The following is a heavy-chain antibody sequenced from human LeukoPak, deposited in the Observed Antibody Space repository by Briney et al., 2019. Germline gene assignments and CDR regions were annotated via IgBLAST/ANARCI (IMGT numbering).Heavy chain of an antibody. J-gene: IGHJ4*02. Sequence: GASVKVSCKASGYTFTSYGISWVRQAPGQGLEWMGGIIPIFGTANYAQKFQGRVTITADKSTSTAYMELSNLRSEDTAVYYCVRDGSAYYSESSGSLGLDYWGQGTLVTVSS. CDR1: GYTFTSYG. CDR2: IIPIFGTA. D-gene: IGHD3-22*01. CDR3: VRDGSAYYSESSGSLGLDY. V-gene: IGHV1-69*06.